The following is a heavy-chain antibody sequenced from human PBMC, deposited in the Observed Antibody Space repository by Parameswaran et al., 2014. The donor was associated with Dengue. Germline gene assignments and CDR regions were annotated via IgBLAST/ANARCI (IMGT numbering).Heavy chain of an antibody. Sequence: WVRQAPGQGLEWMGIINPSGGSTSYAQKFQGRVTMTRDTSTSTVYMELSSLRSEDTAVYYCARDIVVVPAAHEYGVYANYWGQGTLVTVSS. D-gene: IGHD2-2*01. J-gene: IGHJ4*02. CDR3: ARDIVVVPAAHEYGVYANY. V-gene: IGHV1-46*01. CDR2: INPSGGST.